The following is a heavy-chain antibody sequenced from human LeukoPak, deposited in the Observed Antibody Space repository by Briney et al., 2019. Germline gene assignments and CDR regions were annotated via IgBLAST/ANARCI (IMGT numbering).Heavy chain of an antibody. Sequence: GAPVKVSCKASGYTFTDYYMQWVRQAPGQGLEWMGWINPNSGDTNYAQKFQGRVTMTRDTAIRTVYMELSRLRSDDTAVYYCARDHSNLGYYYYGMDVWGPGTTVTVSS. CDR1: GYTFTDYY. J-gene: IGHJ6*02. D-gene: IGHD4-4*01. CDR3: ARDHSNLGYYYYGMDV. V-gene: IGHV1-2*02. CDR2: INPNSGDT.